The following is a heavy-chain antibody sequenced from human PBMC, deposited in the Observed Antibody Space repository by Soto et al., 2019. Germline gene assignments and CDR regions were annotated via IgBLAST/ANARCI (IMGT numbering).Heavy chain of an antibody. J-gene: IGHJ3*02. CDR3: ARAGYSYFWDAFDM. D-gene: IGHD5-18*01. Sequence: GGSLRLSCAASGFTFSSYGMHWVRQAPGKGLEWVSVIWYDGSNKYYADSVKGRFTISRDNSKNTLYLQMNSLRAEDTAVYYCARAGYSYFWDAFDMWGQGTMVTVSS. V-gene: IGHV3-33*01. CDR2: IWYDGSNK. CDR1: GFTFSSYG.